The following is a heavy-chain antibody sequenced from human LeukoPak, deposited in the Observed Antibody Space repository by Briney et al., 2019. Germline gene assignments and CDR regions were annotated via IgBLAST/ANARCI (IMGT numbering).Heavy chain of an antibody. Sequence: SETLSITCTVSGGSISSYYWSWIRQPPGKGLEWIGYIYYSGSTNYNPSLKSRVTISVDTSKNQFSLKLSSVTAADTAVYYCARTQDAFDIWGQGTMVIVSS. CDR3: ARTQDAFDI. V-gene: IGHV4-59*08. J-gene: IGHJ3*02. CDR2: IYYSGST. CDR1: GGSISSYY.